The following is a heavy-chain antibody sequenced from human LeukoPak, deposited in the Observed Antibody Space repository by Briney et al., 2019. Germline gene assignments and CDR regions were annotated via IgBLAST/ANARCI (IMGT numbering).Heavy chain of an antibody. D-gene: IGHD6-19*01. J-gene: IGHJ4*02. CDR2: ISSSGSTI. CDR1: GFTFSSYE. Sequence: GGSLRLSCAASGFTFSSYEMNWVRQAPGKGLEWVSYISSSGSTIYYADSVKGRFTISRDNAKNSLYLQMNSLRAEDTAVYYCARESSGYSSGWYSVWGQGTLVTVSS. CDR3: ARESSGYSSGWYSV. V-gene: IGHV3-48*03.